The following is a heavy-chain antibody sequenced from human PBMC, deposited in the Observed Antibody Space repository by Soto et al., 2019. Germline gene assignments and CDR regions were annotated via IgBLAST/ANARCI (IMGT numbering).Heavy chain of an antibody. Sequence: GSLRLSCSTSGFTFSTYAMHWVRQAPGKGLEYVSSISSEGKSTYYADSVKGRFTISRDNSRNSLDLQMTSLRAEDTAVYYCVKDRWVDFWGQGTLVTISS. J-gene: IGHJ4*02. CDR3: VKDRWVDF. CDR1: GFTFSTYA. CDR2: ISSEGKST. D-gene: IGHD3-16*01. V-gene: IGHV3-64D*06.